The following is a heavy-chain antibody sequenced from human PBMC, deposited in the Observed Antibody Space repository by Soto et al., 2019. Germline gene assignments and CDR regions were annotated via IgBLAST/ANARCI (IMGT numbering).Heavy chain of an antibody. D-gene: IGHD3-16*02. CDR1: GFTFSSYA. CDR3: AKYAWAFGGVIVKIPYYFDY. J-gene: IGHJ4*02. Sequence: GGSLRLSCAASGFTFSSYAMSWVRQAPGKGLEWFSAISGSGGTTYYADSVKGRFTISRDNSKNTLYLQMNSLRAEDTAVYYCAKYAWAFGGVIVKIPYYFDYWGQGTLVTVSS. CDR2: ISGSGGTT. V-gene: IGHV3-23*01.